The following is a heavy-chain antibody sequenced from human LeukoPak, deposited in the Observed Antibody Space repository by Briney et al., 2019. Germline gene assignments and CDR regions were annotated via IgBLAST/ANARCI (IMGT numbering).Heavy chain of an antibody. CDR2: IIPIFGTA. Sequence: SVKVSCKASGGTFSSYAISWVRQVPGQGLEWMGGIIPIFGTANYAQKFQGRVTITADESTSTAYMELRSLRSDDTAVYYCARGLSGSYHRYYGMDVWGQGTTVTVSS. CDR3: ARGLSGSYHRYYGMDV. CDR1: GGTFSSYA. D-gene: IGHD1-26*01. J-gene: IGHJ6*02. V-gene: IGHV1-69*13.